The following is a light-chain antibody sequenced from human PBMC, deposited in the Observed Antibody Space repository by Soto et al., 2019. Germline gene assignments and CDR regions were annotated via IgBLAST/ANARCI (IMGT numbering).Light chain of an antibody. Sequence: QYALTQPASVSGSPGQSITISCSGTHNLVSWYQHVPGKGPRLIIYEVTERPSGVSSRFSGSKSVDTASLIISGLQAEDEAIYYCCSYVGDHTLVFGGGTKLTVL. CDR3: CSYVGDHTLV. J-gene: IGLJ3*02. CDR2: EVT. V-gene: IGLV2-23*02. CDR1: HNL.